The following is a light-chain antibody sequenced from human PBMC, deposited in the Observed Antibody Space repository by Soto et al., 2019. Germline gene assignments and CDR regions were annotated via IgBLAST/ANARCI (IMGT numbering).Light chain of an antibody. V-gene: IGKV1-16*01. Sequence: DIPMTQSPSSLSASVGDRVTITCRASQVIGNFLAWFQQKPGKAPKPLIYTASNLQSGVPSRFSVSGSGTDFTLTISTLQPEDSATYYCHQYNSYPLPFGGGTKVDSK. J-gene: IGKJ4*01. CDR2: TAS. CDR1: QVIGNF. CDR3: HQYNSYPLP.